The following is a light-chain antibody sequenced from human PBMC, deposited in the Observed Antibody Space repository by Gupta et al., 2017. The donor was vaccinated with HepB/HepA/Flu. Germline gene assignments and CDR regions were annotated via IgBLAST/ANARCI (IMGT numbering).Light chain of an antibody. CDR2: DAS. V-gene: IGKV3-11*01. CDR3: HQRTSWPLT. Sequence: EIVLTQSPATLSLSPGERASLSCRASQSVSNSLVWYQQKPGQAPRLLIYDASNRATGIPARFSGSGSGTDFTLTISSLEPEDFAVYYCHQRTSWPLTFGGGTKVEIK. J-gene: IGKJ4*01. CDR1: QSVSNS.